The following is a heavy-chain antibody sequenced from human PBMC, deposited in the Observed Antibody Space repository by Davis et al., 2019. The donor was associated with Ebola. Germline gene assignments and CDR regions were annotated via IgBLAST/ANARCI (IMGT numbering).Heavy chain of an antibody. CDR2: ISSSSSYI. Sequence: GSLRLSCAASGFTFSSYSMNWVRQAPGKGLEWVSSISSSSSYIYYADSVKGRFTISRDNAKNSLYLQMNSLRAEDTAVYYCARDHPGPYSPIGYWGQGTLVTVSS. CDR1: GFTFSSYS. D-gene: IGHD5-18*01. CDR3: ARDHPGPYSPIGY. J-gene: IGHJ4*02. V-gene: IGHV3-21*01.